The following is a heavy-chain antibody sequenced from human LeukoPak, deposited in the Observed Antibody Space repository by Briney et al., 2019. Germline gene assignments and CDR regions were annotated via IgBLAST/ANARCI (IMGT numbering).Heavy chain of an antibody. J-gene: IGHJ4*02. Sequence: EGSLRLSCAASGFTFSSYAMSWVRQAPGKGLEWVSAISGSGGSTYYADSVKGRFTISRDNSKNTLYLQTNSLRAEDTAVYYCARDYADYVGYFFFDYWGQGTLVTVSS. CDR2: ISGSGGST. D-gene: IGHD4-17*01. V-gene: IGHV3-23*01. CDR1: GFTFSSYA. CDR3: ARDYADYVGYFFFDY.